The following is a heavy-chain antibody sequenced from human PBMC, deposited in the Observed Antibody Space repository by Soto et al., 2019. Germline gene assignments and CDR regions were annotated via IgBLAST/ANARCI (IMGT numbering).Heavy chain of an antibody. CDR1: GGSISSGGYY. V-gene: IGHV4-31*03. Sequence: QVQLQESGPGLVKPSQTLSLTCTVSGGSISSGGYYWSWIRQHPGKGLEWIGYIYYSGSTYYNPSLKSRVTISVDTSKNQFSLKLSSVTAADTAVYYGARDRALQDYYYYYGMDVWGQGTTVTVSS. CDR3: ARDRALQDYYYYYGMDV. J-gene: IGHJ6*02. D-gene: IGHD4-4*01. CDR2: IYYSGST.